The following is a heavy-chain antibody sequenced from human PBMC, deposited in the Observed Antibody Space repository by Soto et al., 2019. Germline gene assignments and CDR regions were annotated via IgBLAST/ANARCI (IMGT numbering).Heavy chain of an antibody. D-gene: IGHD5-12*01. CDR1: DGSSSSGGYY. CDR3: ARGAYEFDY. Sequence: PSLTLSHTCTVGDGSSSSGGYYRSWIRQHPGKGLEWIGYIYYSGSTYYNPSLKSRLTISVDTSKNQFSLKLSSATAADTAVYCCARGAYEFDYWGQGTLVTVSS. J-gene: IGHJ4*02. V-gene: IGHV4-31*03. CDR2: IYYSGST.